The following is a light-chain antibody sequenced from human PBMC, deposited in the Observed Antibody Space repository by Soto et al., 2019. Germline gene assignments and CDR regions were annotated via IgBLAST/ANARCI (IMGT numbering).Light chain of an antibody. CDR1: SSNLGTGYD. CDR2: GNR. J-gene: IGLJ3*02. V-gene: IGLV1-40*01. Sequence: QAVVTQPPSVSGAPGQRVTISCTGNSSNLGTGYDVHWYQQLPGAAPKLVIFGNRNRPSGVHEPFSCSKSGTSASLAITGIRAEAEADYDYQAYDYGLTSAVFGGGTKLTVL. CDR3: QAYDYGLTSAV.